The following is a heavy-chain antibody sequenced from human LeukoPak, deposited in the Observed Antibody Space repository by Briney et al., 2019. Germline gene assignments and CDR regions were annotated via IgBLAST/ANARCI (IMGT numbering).Heavy chain of an antibody. CDR2: INPNSGGT. CDR1: GYTFTGYY. J-gene: IGHJ4*02. Sequence: GASVKVSCKASGYTFTGYYMHWVRQAPGQGLEWMGWINPNSGGTNYAQKFQGRVTKTRDTSISTAYMELSRLRSDDTAVYYCARVGYCSSTSCLIDYWGQGTLVTVSS. V-gene: IGHV1-2*02. CDR3: ARVGYCSSTSCLIDY. D-gene: IGHD2-2*01.